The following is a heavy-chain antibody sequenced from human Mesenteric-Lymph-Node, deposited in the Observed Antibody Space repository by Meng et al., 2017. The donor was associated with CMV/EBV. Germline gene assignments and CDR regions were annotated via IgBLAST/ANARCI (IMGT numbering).Heavy chain of an antibody. V-gene: IGHV4-4*01. D-gene: IGHD2-15*01. CDR3: VRSPGWWYLDP. J-gene: IGHJ5*02. Sequence: GSLRLSCAVSGDSISRNYWSWVRQAPGKGLQWIGEISHSGSTKYTPSLTSRVSISVDKTKNHFSLKVTSVTAADTGVYFCVRSPGWWYLDPWGQGILVTVSS. CDR2: ISHSGST. CDR1: GDSISRNYW.